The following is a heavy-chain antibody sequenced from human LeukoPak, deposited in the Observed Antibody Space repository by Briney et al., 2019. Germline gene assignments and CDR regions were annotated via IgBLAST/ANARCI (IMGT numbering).Heavy chain of an antibody. V-gene: IGHV3-11*06. CDR2: ISSSSSYT. CDR1: GFTFSSYA. D-gene: IGHD1-26*01. J-gene: IGHJ4*02. Sequence: GGSLRLSCAASGFTFSSYAMSWIRQAPGKGLEWVSYISSSSSYTNYADSVKGRFTISRDNAKNSLYLQMNSLRAEDTAVYYCARTSGVTREDYFDYWGQGTLVTVSS. CDR3: ARTSGVTREDYFDY.